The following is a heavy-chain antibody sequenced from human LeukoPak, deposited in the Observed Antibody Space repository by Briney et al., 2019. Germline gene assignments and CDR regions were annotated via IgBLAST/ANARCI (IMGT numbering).Heavy chain of an antibody. CDR1: GFTFSSYG. Sequence: PGGSLRLSCAASGFTFSSYGMHWVRQAPGKGLEWEAVISYDGSNKYYADSVKGRFTISRDNSKNTLYLQMNSLRAEDTAVYYCAKDCVYYYDSSGYPPGDWGQGTLVTVSS. J-gene: IGHJ4*02. D-gene: IGHD3-22*01. CDR3: AKDCVYYYDSSGYPPGD. V-gene: IGHV3-30*18. CDR2: ISYDGSNK.